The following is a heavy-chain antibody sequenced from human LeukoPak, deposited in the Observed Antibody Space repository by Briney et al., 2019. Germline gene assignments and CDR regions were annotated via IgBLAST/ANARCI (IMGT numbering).Heavy chain of an antibody. CDR1: GGSISSYY. CDR3: ARGGGRAPFDY. Sequence: SETLSLTCTVSGGSISSYYWSWIRQPPGKGLEWIGYIYYSGSTNYNPSLKSRVTISVDTSKNQFSLKLSSVTAADTAVYYCARGGGRAPFDYWGQGTLVTVSS. CDR2: IYYSGST. V-gene: IGHV4-59*01. J-gene: IGHJ4*02.